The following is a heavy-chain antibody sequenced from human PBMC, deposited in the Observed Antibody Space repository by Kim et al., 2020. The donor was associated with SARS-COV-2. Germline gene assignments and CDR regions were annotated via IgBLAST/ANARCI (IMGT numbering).Heavy chain of an antibody. CDR3: ATGDKKRLLRYFDWFTGYFDY. D-gene: IGHD3-9*01. J-gene: IGHJ4*02. V-gene: IGHV1-24*01. CDR2: FDPEDGET. CDR1: GYTLTELS. Sequence: ASVKVSCKFSGYTLTELSMHWVRQAPGKGLEWMGGFDPEDGETIYAQKFQGRVTMTEDTSTDTAYMELSSLRSEDTAVYYCATGDKKRLLRYFDWFTGYFDYWGQGTLVTVSS.